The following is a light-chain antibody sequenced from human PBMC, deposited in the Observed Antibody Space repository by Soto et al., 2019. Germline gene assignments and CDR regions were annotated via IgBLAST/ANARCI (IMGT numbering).Light chain of an antibody. Sequence: SYELAQPLSVSASPGQTANITCSGDKLGNKYVHWHQQKPGQSPLLVIFQDTKRPSGIPERFSGSNSGSTATLTISGTQAMDEADYYCQAWDTSTVVFGGGTKLTVL. J-gene: IGLJ2*01. CDR2: QDT. CDR1: KLGNKY. V-gene: IGLV3-1*01. CDR3: QAWDTSTVV.